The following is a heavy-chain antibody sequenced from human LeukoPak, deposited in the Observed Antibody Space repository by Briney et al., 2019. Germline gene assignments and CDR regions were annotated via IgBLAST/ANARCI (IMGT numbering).Heavy chain of an antibody. D-gene: IGHD6-13*01. CDR2: INTNTGNP. V-gene: IGHV7-4-1*02. J-gene: IGHJ6*02. CDR1: GYTFTNYA. CDR3: ARSPAAGTGYYYYYYGMDV. Sequence: ASVKVSCKASGYTFTNYAMNWVRQAPGQGLEWMGWINTNTGNPTYAQGFTGRFVFSLDTSVSTAYLQISSLKAEDTAVYYCARSPAAGTGYYYYYYGMDVWGQGTTVTDSS.